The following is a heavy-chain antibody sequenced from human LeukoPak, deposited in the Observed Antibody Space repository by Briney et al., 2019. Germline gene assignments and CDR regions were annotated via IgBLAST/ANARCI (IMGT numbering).Heavy chain of an antibody. Sequence: SETLSLTCTVSGGSISSYYWSWIRQPPGKGLEWIGYIYYSGSTNYNPSLKSRVTISVDTSKNQFSLKLSSMTAADTAVYYCARGPGELNYWGQGTLVTVSS. V-gene: IGHV4-59*12. CDR3: ARGPGELNY. CDR1: GGSISSYY. D-gene: IGHD7-27*01. J-gene: IGHJ4*02. CDR2: IYYSGST.